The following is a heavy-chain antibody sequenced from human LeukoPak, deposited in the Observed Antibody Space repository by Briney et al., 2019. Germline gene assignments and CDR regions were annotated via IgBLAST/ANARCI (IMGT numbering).Heavy chain of an antibody. CDR3: ARASGYVAVAGHLSY. CDR2: ITSGSSYI. Sequence: GGSLRLSCAASGFTFSSYNMNWVRQAPGKGLEWVSSITSGSSYIYYADSVKGRFTISRDNAKNSLYLQMNSLRAEDTAVYYCARASGYVAVAGHLSYWGQGTLVTVSS. V-gene: IGHV3-21*01. D-gene: IGHD6-19*01. CDR1: GFTFSSYN. J-gene: IGHJ4*02.